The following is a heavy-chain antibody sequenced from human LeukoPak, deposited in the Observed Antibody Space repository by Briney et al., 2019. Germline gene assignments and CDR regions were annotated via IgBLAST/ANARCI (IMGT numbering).Heavy chain of an antibody. Sequence: TGGSLRLSCAASGFTFSSYGMHWVRQAPGKGLEWVAVISYDGSNKYYADSVKGRFTISRDNSKNTLYLQMNSLRAGDTAVYYCARDGAAGYGYFQHWGQGTLVTVSS. CDR1: GFTFSSYG. CDR3: ARDGAAGYGYFQH. J-gene: IGHJ1*01. D-gene: IGHD5-18*01. V-gene: IGHV3-30*03. CDR2: ISYDGSNK.